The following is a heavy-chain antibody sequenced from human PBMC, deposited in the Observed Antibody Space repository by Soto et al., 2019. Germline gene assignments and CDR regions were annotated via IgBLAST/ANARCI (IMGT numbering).Heavy chain of an antibody. J-gene: IGHJ3*01. D-gene: IGHD3-10*01. CDR1: GFSFSEAW. V-gene: IGHV3-15*07. CDR3: TTDGAFGGVVVAFHL. Sequence: VQMVESGGGLVKPGGSLRLSCAVSGFSFSEAWMNWVRQAPGNGLEWVGRIKSKAAGGAIDYAAPVKGRFTISRDDSKDTLYLQINGLKTEDTAVYYCTTDGAFGGVVVAFHLWGLGTLLTVSS. CDR2: IKSKAAGGAI.